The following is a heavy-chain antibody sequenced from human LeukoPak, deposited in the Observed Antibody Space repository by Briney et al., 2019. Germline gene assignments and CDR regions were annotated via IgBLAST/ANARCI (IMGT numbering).Heavy chain of an antibody. CDR2: IIPIFGTA. J-gene: IGHJ6*03. CDR3: ARVPYGSGSFYYMDV. V-gene: IGHV1-69*05. CDR1: GGTFSSYA. Sequence: ASVKLSCKASGGTFSSYAISWVRQAPGQGLEWMGRIIPIFGTANYAQKFQGRVTITTDESTSTAYMELSSLRSEDTAVYYCARVPYGSGSFYYMDVWGKGTPVTVSS. D-gene: IGHD3-10*01.